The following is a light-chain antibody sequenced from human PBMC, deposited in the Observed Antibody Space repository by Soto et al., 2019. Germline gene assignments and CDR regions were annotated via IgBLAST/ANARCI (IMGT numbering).Light chain of an antibody. J-gene: IGLJ1*01. CDR2: EVT. Sequence: QSALTQPASVSGSPGQSITISCTGGSSDIGGYNYVSWFQQHPGKAPKLMIYEVTNRPSGVSNRFSGSKSGSTASLTISGLQAEDEADYYCSSYTSSNTLVFXTGTKVTVL. CDR1: SSDIGGYNY. CDR3: SSYTSSNTLV. V-gene: IGLV2-14*01.